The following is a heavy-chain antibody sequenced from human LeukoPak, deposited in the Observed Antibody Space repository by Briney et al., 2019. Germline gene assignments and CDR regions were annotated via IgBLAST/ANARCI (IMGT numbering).Heavy chain of an antibody. CDR1: GYTFTSYD. Sequence: ASVRVSCKASGYTFTSYDISWVRQATGQGLEWMGWMNPNSGNTGYAQTFQGRVTMTRNTSISTAYMELSSLRSEETAVYYCARGLRDSGGREYFQHWGQGNLVTVSS. J-gene: IGHJ1*01. CDR3: ARGLRDSGGREYFQH. V-gene: IGHV1-8*01. CDR2: MNPNSGNT. D-gene: IGHD6-19*01.